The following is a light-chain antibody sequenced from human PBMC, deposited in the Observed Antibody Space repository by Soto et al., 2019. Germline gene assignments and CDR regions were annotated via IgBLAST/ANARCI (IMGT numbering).Light chain of an antibody. Sequence: DIQMTQSPSTLSASVGDRVTITCRASQSVGTWLAWYQLKPGKAPNVLIYKASSLQSGVPARFSGSGSGTEFTLTISSLQPDDFATYFCHQYDNYSTFGGGTRVEIK. V-gene: IGKV1-5*03. CDR3: HQYDNYST. CDR1: QSVGTW. CDR2: KAS. J-gene: IGKJ4*01.